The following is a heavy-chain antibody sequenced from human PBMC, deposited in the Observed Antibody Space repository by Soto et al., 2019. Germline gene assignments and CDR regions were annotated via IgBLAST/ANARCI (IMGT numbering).Heavy chain of an antibody. CDR2: ISAYNGNT. Sequence: ASVKVSCKASGYTFTSYGISWVRQAPGHGLEWMGWISAYNGNTNYAQKLQGRVTMTTDTSTSTAYMELRSLRSDDTAVYYCARRDLGYCSSTSCYDYYYMDVWGKGTTVTVSS. J-gene: IGHJ6*03. V-gene: IGHV1-18*01. D-gene: IGHD2-2*01. CDR1: GYTFTSYG. CDR3: ARRDLGYCSSTSCYDYYYMDV.